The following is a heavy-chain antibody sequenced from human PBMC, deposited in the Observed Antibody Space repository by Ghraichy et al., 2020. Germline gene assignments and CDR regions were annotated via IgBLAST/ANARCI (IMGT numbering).Heavy chain of an antibody. Sequence: LSLTCAASGFTFSSYEMNWVRQAPGKGLEWVSYISSSGSTIYYADSVKGRFTISRDNAKNSLYLQMTSLRAEDTAVYYCARDDDVFDYWGQGTLVTVSS. D-gene: IGHD3-16*01. CDR3: ARDDDVFDY. CDR1: GFTFSSYE. J-gene: IGHJ4*02. CDR2: ISSSGSTI. V-gene: IGHV3-48*03.